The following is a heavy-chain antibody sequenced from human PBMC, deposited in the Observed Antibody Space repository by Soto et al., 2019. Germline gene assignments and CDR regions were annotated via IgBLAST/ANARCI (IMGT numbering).Heavy chain of an antibody. Sequence: PGGSQRLSCAASGFTISDYAVLWVRQAPEKGQEGETVASHDGRTKHYADSVNGRFTISRDSSKTTVSLKMTSPQAEDTAFLYWEKGGRQWLIRSVFNYWGQGALVTDS. J-gene: IGHJ4*02. CDR1: GFTISDYA. V-gene: IGHV3-30*18. CDR3: EKGGRQWLIRSVFNY. D-gene: IGHD6-19*01. CDR2: ASHDGRTK.